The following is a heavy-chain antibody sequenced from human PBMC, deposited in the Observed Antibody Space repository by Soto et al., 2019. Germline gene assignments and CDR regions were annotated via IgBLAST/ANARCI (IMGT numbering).Heavy chain of an antibody. D-gene: IGHD2-2*01. CDR1: GYTFTNYA. V-gene: IGHV1-3*01. CDR3: ARAGFGSTTSCSDAFDS. J-gene: IGHJ3*02. Sequence: ASVKVSCKASGYTFTNYAMHWVRQAPGQRPEWMGWINAGNGNTKFSQRFQGRVTITRDTSANIAYMELSSLTSEDTAVYYCARAGFGSTTSCSDAFDSWGQGTMVTVSS. CDR2: INAGNGNT.